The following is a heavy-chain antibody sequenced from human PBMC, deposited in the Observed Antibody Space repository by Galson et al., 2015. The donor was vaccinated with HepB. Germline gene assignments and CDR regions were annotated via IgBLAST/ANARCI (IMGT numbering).Heavy chain of an antibody. CDR3: ARDGFTAMVAFDI. J-gene: IGHJ3*02. V-gene: IGHV3-66*01. CDR2: IYSGGST. D-gene: IGHD5-18*01. Sequence: SLRLSCAASGFTVSSNYMSWVRQAPGKGLEWVSVIYSGGSTYYADSVKGRFTISRDNSKNTLYLQMNSLRAEDTAVYYCARDGFTAMVAFDIWGQGTMVTVSS. CDR1: GFTVSSNY.